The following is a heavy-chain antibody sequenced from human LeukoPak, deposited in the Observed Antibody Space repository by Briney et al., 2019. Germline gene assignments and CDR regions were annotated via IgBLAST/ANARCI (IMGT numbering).Heavy chain of an antibody. CDR2: ISYDGSNK. J-gene: IGHJ4*02. D-gene: IGHD3-3*01. CDR3: ASWSVIEPAVVVNDY. Sequence: PGGSLRLSCAASGFTFSSYAMHWVRQAPGKGLEWVAVISYDGSNKYYADSVKGRFTISRDNSKNTLYLQMNSLRAEDTAVYYCASWSVIEPAVVVNDYWGQGTLVTVSS. V-gene: IGHV3-30-3*01. CDR1: GFTFSSYA.